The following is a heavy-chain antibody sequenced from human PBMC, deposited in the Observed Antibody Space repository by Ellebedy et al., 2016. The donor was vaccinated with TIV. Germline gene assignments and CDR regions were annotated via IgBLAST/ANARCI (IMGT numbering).Heavy chain of an antibody. D-gene: IGHD6-6*01. CDR3: ARRIAAHDSFRRVYWYFDL. J-gene: IGHJ2*01. CDR2: IIPIFGTA. V-gene: IGHV1-69*13. Sequence: SVKVSCXASGGTFSSYAISWVRQAPGQGLEWMGGIIPIFGTANYAQKFQGRVTITADESTSTAYMELSSLRSEDTAVYYCARRIAAHDSFRRVYWYFDLWGRGTLVTVSS. CDR1: GGTFSSYA.